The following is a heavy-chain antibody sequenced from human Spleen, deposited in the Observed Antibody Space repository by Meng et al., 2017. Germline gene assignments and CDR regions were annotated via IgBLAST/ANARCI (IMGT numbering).Heavy chain of an antibody. CDR2: INPSGGST. J-gene: IGHJ4*02. Sequence: ASVKVSCKASGYTFTSYYMHCVRQAPGQGLEWMGIINPSGGSTSYAQKFRGRVTMTRDTSTSTVYMELRSLRSDDTAVYYCAAGYHSGTYLEYWGQGTLVTVSS. CDR3: AAGYHSGTYLEY. V-gene: IGHV1-46*01. D-gene: IGHD3-10*01. CDR1: GYTFTSYY.